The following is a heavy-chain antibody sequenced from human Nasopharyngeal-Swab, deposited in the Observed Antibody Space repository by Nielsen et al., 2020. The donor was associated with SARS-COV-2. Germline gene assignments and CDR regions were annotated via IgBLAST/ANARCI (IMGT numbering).Heavy chain of an antibody. J-gene: IGHJ6*03. V-gene: IGHV4-59*01. CDR2: IYYSGST. D-gene: IGHD3-3*01. CDR1: GDSISSYY. Sequence: SETLSLTCTVSGDSISSYYWSWIRQPPGKGLEWIGYIYYSGSTNYNPSLKSRVTISVDTSKNQFSLKLSSVTAADTAVYYCARVDFWSGYPYYYYYYMDVWGKGTTVTVSS. CDR3: ARVDFWSGYPYYYYYYMDV.